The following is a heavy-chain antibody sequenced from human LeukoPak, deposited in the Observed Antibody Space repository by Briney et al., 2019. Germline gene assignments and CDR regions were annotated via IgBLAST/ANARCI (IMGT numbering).Heavy chain of an antibody. CDR3: ARRYYYDSSGNFDY. V-gene: IGHV3-48*03. D-gene: IGHD3-22*01. CDR2: ISSSGSTI. CDR1: GFTFSSYE. J-gene: IGHJ4*02. Sequence: GGSLRLSCAASGFTFSSYEMNWVRQAPGKGREWVSYISSSGSTIYYADSVKGRFTISRDNAKNSLYLQMNSLRAEDTAVYYCARRYYYDSSGNFDYWGQGTLVTVSS.